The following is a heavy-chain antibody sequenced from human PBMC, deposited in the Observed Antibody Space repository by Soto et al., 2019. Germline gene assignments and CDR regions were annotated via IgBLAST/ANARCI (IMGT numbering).Heavy chain of an antibody. Sequence: SETLSLTCAVSGGSISSSNWWSWVRQPPGKGLEWIGEIYHSGSTNYNPSLKSRVTISVDKSKNQFSLKLSSVTAADTAVYYCARETMVRGVTDYFDYWGQGTLVTVSS. J-gene: IGHJ4*02. CDR1: GGSISSSNW. CDR3: ARETMVRGVTDYFDY. D-gene: IGHD3-10*01. CDR2: IYHSGST. V-gene: IGHV4-4*02.